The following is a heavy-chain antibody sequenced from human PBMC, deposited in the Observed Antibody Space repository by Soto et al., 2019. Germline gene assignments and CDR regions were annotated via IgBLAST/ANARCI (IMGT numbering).Heavy chain of an antibody. CDR2: INAGNGNT. Sequence: QVQLVQSGAEVKKPGASVKVSCKASGYTFTSYAMHWVRQAPGQRLEWMGWINAGNGNTKYSQKFQGRVTITRDTSASTAYMELSSLRSEETAVYYCARIYCSGGSCYSFDYWGQGTLVTVSS. V-gene: IGHV1-3*01. CDR1: GYTFTSYA. D-gene: IGHD2-15*01. CDR3: ARIYCSGGSCYSFDY. J-gene: IGHJ4*02.